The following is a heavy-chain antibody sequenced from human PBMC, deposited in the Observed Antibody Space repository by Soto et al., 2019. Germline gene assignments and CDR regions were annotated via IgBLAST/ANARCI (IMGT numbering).Heavy chain of an antibody. D-gene: IGHD3-16*02. CDR3: ARDMITFGGVIVIQALDY. J-gene: IGHJ4*02. CDR1: GFTFSSYS. CDR2: ISSSSSYI. Sequence: GGSLRLSCAASGFTFSSYSMNWVRQAPGKGLEWVSSISSSSSYIYYADSVKGRFTISRDNAKNSLYLQMNSLRAEDTAVYYCARDMITFGGVIVIQALDYWGQGT. V-gene: IGHV3-21*01.